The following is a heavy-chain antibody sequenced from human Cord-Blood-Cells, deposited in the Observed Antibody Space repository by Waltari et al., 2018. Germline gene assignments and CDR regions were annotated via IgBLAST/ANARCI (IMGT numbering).Heavy chain of an antibody. J-gene: IGHJ5*02. V-gene: IGHV4-4*07. CDR3: ARDSDSSSWYWFDP. Sequence: QVQLQESGPGLVKPSETLSLTCTVSGGSISSYYWSWIRQPAGKGLEWIGRIYTSGSTNYNPSLKSRVTMSVDTSKNQFSLKLSSVTAADTAVYYWARDSDSSSWYWFDPWGQGTLVTVSS. CDR2: IYTSGST. CDR1: GGSISSYY. D-gene: IGHD6-13*01.